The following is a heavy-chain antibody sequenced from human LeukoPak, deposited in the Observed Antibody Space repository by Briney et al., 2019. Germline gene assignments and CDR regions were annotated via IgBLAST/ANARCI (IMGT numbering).Heavy chain of an antibody. D-gene: IGHD3-22*01. J-gene: IGHJ5*02. Sequence: SQTLSLTCTVSGGSISSGGYYWSWTRQHPVKGLEWIGYIYYSGSTYYNPSLKSRVTISVDTSKNQFSLKLSSVTAADTAVYYCAREMINQYIWFDPWGQGTLVTVSS. CDR2: IYYSGST. V-gene: IGHV4-31*03. CDR3: AREMINQYIWFDP. CDR1: GGSISSGGYY.